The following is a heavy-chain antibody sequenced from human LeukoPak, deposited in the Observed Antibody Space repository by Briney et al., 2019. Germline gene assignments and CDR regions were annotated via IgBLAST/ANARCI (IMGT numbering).Heavy chain of an antibody. D-gene: IGHD1-26*01. CDR1: GFTFDDYT. Sequence: GGSLRLSCAASGFTFDDYTMHWVRQPPGKGLEWVSLISWDGGSTYYADSVKGRFTISRDNSKNSLYLKMNSLRTEDTALYYCAKDKSSLIVVLTALDYWGQGTLVTVSS. V-gene: IGHV3-43*01. CDR2: ISWDGGST. CDR3: AKDKSSLIVVLTALDY. J-gene: IGHJ4*02.